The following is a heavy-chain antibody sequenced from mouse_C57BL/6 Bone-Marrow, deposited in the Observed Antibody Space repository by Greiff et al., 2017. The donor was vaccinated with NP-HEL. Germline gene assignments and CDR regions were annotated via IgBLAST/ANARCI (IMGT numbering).Heavy chain of an antibody. CDR2: INPSSGYT. J-gene: IGHJ1*03. CDR1: GYTFTSYW. D-gene: IGHD1-1*01. V-gene: IGHV1-7*01. CDR3: AKTTVVATNYWYFDV. Sequence: QVQLKESGAELAKPGASVKLSCKASGYTFTSYWMHWVKQRPGQGLEWIGYINPSSGYTKYNQKFKDKATLTADKSSSTAYMQLSSLTYEDSAVYYCAKTTVVATNYWYFDVWGTGTTVTVSS.